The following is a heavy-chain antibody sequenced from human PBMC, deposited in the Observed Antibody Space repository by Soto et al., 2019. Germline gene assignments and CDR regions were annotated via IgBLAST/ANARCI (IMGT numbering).Heavy chain of an antibody. D-gene: IGHD2-8*01. J-gene: IGHJ6*02. V-gene: IGHV5-10-1*01. Sequence: GESLKISCNGSGYSFTSYWISWVRQMPGKGLEWMGRIDPSDSYTNYSPSFQGHVTISADKSISTAYLQWSSLKASDTAMYYCARLVSGCTNGVCYNYYYYGMDVWGQGTTVTVSS. CDR1: GYSFTSYW. CDR2: IDPSDSYT. CDR3: ARLVSGCTNGVCYNYYYYGMDV.